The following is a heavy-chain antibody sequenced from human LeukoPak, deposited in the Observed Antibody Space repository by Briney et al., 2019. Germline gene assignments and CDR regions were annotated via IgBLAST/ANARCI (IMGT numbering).Heavy chain of an antibody. CDR3: ARVGRRYFDWSDFDY. V-gene: IGHV3-11*04. Sequence: GGSLRLSCAASGFTFSDYYMSWIRQAPGKGPEWVSYISSSGSTIYYADSVKGRFTISRDNAKNSLYLQMNSLRAEDTAVYYCARVGRRYFDWSDFDYWGQGTLVTVSS. D-gene: IGHD3-9*01. CDR2: ISSSGSTI. J-gene: IGHJ4*02. CDR1: GFTFSDYY.